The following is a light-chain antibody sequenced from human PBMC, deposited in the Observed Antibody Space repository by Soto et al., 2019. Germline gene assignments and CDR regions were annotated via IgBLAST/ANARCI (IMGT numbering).Light chain of an antibody. CDR2: FAS. CDR1: QSIRNY. J-gene: IGKJ5*01. CDR3: LQHNSYPIT. V-gene: IGKV1-17*01. Sequence: DIQMTQSPSSLSASVGDRVTITCRASQSIRNYLNWYQQIPGKAPKLLIDFASSLQSGVPSRFSGSGSGTEFTLTISSPQPEDFATYYCLQHNSYPITFGQGTRLEIK.